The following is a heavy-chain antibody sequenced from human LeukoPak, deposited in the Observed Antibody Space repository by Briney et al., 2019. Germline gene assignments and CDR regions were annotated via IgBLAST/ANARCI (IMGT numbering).Heavy chain of an antibody. V-gene: IGHV3-30*02. CDR2: IRYDGSNK. D-gene: IGHD2-2*01. Sequence: PGGSQRLSCAASGFTFSSYGMHWVRQAPGKGLEWVAFIRYDGSNKYYADSVKGRFTISRDNSKNTLYLQMNSLRAEDTAVYYCAKPRYQLPIFDYWGQGTLVTVSS. CDR3: AKPRYQLPIFDY. CDR1: GFTFSSYG. J-gene: IGHJ4*02.